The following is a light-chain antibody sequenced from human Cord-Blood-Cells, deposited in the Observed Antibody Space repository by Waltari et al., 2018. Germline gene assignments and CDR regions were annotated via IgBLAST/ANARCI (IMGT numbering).Light chain of an antibody. CDR2: KAS. Sequence: DIQMTQPPSTLSASVGDRVTITCGASQSISSWLAWYQQKPGKAPKLLIYKASSLESGVPSRFSGSGSGTEFTLTISSLQPDDFATYYCQQYNSYSWTFGQGTKVEIK. V-gene: IGKV1-5*03. CDR1: QSISSW. J-gene: IGKJ1*01. CDR3: QQYNSYSWT.